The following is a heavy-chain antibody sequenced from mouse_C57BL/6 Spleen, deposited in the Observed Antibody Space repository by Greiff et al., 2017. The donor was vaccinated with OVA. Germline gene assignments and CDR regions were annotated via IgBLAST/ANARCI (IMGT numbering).Heavy chain of an antibody. V-gene: IGHV5-17*01. J-gene: IGHJ3*01. CDR3: ADGYYCHFAY. CDR1: GFTFSDYG. CDR2: ISSGSSTI. D-gene: IGHD1-1*01. Sequence: EVQVVESGGGLVKPGGSLKLSCAASGFTFSDYGMHWVRQAPEKGLEWVAYISSGSSTIYYADTVKGRFTISRDNAKKTLFLKMTSLRSEDRAMYDGADGYYCHFAYWGKGTLVTVSA.